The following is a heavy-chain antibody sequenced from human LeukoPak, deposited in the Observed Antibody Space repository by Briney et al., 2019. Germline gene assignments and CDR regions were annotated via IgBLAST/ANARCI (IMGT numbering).Heavy chain of an antibody. CDR3: ARPSGSTLTDVYMDV. D-gene: IGHD3-3*01. CDR1: GLTFSSYS. Sequence: PGGSLRLSCAASGLTFSSYSMNWVRQAPGKGLEWVSSISSSSSYIYYADSVKGRFTISRDNAKNSLYLQMNSLRAEDTAVYYCARPSGSTLTDVYMDVWGKGTTVTVS. J-gene: IGHJ6*03. CDR2: ISSSSSYI. V-gene: IGHV3-21*01.